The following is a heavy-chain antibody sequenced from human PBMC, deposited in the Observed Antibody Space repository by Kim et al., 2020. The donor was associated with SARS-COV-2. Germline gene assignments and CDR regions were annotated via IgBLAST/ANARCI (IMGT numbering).Heavy chain of an antibody. D-gene: IGHD6-19*01. CDR3: ARDLESGWYGYNWFDH. CDR1: GYTFTSYA. V-gene: IGHV7-4-1*02. J-gene: IGHJ5*02. CDR2: INTNTGNP. Sequence: ASVKVSCKASGYTFTSYAMNWVRQAPGQGLEWMGWINTNTGNPTYAQGFTGRFVFSLDTSVSTAYLQISSLKAEDTAVYYCARDLESGWYGYNWFDHWGQGTLVTVSS.